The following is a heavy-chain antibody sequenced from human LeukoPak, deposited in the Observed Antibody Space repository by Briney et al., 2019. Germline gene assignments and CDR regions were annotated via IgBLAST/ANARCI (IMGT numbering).Heavy chain of an antibody. CDR1: GFTFSSYA. J-gene: IGHJ4*02. V-gene: IGHV3-23*01. D-gene: IGHD3-22*01. CDR3: AKDYYDSSGYPFDY. Sequence: GGSLRLSCAASGFTFSSYAMSWVRQAPGKGLEWVSAISGSGGSTYYADSAKGRFTISRDNSKNTLYLQMNSLRAEDTAVYYCAKDYYDSSGYPFDYWGQGTLVTVSS. CDR2: ISGSGGST.